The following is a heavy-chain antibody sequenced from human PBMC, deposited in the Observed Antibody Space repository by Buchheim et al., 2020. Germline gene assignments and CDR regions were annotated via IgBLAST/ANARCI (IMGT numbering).Heavy chain of an antibody. CDR1: GGSISSYY. V-gene: IGHV4-59*12. D-gene: IGHD2/OR15-2a*01. CDR2: IYYSGST. CDR3: AREKGLLIRVLDY. Sequence: QVQLQESGPGLVKPSETLSLTCTVSGGSISSYYWSWIRQPPGKGLEWIGYIYYSGSTNYNPSLKSRLTISSDTSNNQFSLKMSSVTAADTAVYYCAREKGLLIRVLDYWGQGT. J-gene: IGHJ4*02.